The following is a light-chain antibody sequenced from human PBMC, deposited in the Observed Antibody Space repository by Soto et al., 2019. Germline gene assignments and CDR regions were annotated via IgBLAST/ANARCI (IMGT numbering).Light chain of an antibody. V-gene: IGKV1-27*01. CDR2: AAS. CDR3: QDYYSVLLLT. CDR1: QAIRNY. Sequence: DIHMTQSPSSLSSSVGDRFTITFLSTQAIRNYVAWYQQKPGKVPKLLIYAASTLQSGVPSRFSGSGSATDFTLTISSLQPEDVATYYCQDYYSVLLLTFGRGTKVDIK. J-gene: IGKJ4*01.